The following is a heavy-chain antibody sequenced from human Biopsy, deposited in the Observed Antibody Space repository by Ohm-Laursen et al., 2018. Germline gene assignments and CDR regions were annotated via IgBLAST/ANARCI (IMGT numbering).Heavy chain of an antibody. CDR1: GYTLTELS. V-gene: IGHV1-24*01. J-gene: IGHJ4*02. Sequence: ASVNPSRNVSGYTLTELSIHWVRQTGGRGLEWMGGFDREERKTVYAEKFQGRVTMTEDTSTDTVYMEVTSLRSDDTAVYYCATGPYYDTRFYYNVRPFDFWGQGTLVTVSS. CDR2: FDREERKT. D-gene: IGHD3-10*01. CDR3: ATGPYYDTRFYYNVRPFDF.